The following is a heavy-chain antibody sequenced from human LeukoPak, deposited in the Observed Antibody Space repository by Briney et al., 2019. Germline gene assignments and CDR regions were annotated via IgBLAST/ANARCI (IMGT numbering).Heavy chain of an antibody. J-gene: IGHJ5*02. CDR2: FDPEDGET. Sequence: ASVKVSCKVSGYTLTYLSMHRVRQAPGKGLEWMGGFDPEDGETIYAQKFRGRVTMTEDTSTDTAHMELSSLRSEDTAVYYCATDRGNCSNTSCPRRSWFDPWGQGTLVTVSS. CDR1: GYTLTYLS. CDR3: ATDRGNCSNTSCPRRSWFDP. V-gene: IGHV1-24*01. D-gene: IGHD2-2*01.